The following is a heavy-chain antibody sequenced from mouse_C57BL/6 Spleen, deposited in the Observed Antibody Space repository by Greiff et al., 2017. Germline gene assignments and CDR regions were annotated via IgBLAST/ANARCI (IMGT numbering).Heavy chain of an antibody. Sequence: DVHLVESGAELVKPGASVKLSCTASGFNIKDYYMHWVKQRTEQGLEWIGRIDPEDGETKYAPKFQGKATITADTSSNTAYLQLSSLTSEDTAVYYCAPIYYGNSPYYVDYWGQGTTLTVSS. CDR2: IDPEDGET. V-gene: IGHV14-2*01. D-gene: IGHD2-1*01. J-gene: IGHJ2*01. CDR3: APIYYGNSPYYVDY. CDR1: GFNIKDYY.